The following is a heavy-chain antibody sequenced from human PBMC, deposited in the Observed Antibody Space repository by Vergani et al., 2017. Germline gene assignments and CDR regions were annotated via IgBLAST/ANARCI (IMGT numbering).Heavy chain of an antibody. CDR2: IIPIFGTT. Sequence: QVQLVQSGAEVKKPWSSVKVSCQASGDRFSGYAFNWVRQSPGQGLEWMGEIIPIFGTTNYAQKFQGRVTITADESKSTAYMELGRLRSEDTAVYFCARAEVLDFGDYAHFNYGGQGTLVTVSS. CDR3: ARAEVLDFGDYAHFNY. V-gene: IGHV1-69*12. D-gene: IGHD4-17*01. CDR1: GDRFSGYA. J-gene: IGHJ4*02.